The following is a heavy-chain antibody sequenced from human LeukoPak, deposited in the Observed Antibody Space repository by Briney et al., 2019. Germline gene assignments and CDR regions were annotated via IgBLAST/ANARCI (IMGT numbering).Heavy chain of an antibody. D-gene: IGHD3-9*01. CDR2: ISSSSSYI. Sequence: PGGSLRLSCAASGFTFSSYSMNWVRQAPGKGLEWVSSISSSSSYIYYADSVKGRFTISRDNAKNSLYLQMSSLRAEDTAVYYCARAAYYDILTGYYNYYYGMDVWGQGTTVTVSS. V-gene: IGHV3-21*01. CDR3: ARAAYYDILTGYYNYYYGMDV. J-gene: IGHJ6*02. CDR1: GFTFSSYS.